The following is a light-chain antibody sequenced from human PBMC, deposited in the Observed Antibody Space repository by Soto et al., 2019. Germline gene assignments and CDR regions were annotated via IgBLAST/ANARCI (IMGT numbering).Light chain of an antibody. CDR1: QGVSRY. CDR2: AAA. V-gene: IGKV1-9*01. J-gene: IGKJ4*01. Sequence: DIQLTQSPSFLPAPVADIDAISFRASQGVSRYAAWYQQKAGKPPELLIYAAATVQSGVPSRFSGSASGTEFTLTIDSLQPEDFATYYCQQLNNYPFTVGGGTKVDIK. CDR3: QQLNNYPFT.